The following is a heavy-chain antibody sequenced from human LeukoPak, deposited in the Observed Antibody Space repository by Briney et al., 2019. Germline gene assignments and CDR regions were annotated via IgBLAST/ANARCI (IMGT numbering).Heavy chain of an antibody. CDR1: GYTFTSYG. J-gene: IGHJ4*02. Sequence: GASVKVSCKASGYTFTSYGISWVRQAPGQGLDWMGWISAYNGNTNYAQELQGRVTMTTDTSTSTAYMELRSLRSDDTAVYYCARDGELLPPSYVDFWGQGTLVTVSS. V-gene: IGHV1-18*01. D-gene: IGHD1-26*01. CDR3: ARDGELLPPSYVDF. CDR2: ISAYNGNT.